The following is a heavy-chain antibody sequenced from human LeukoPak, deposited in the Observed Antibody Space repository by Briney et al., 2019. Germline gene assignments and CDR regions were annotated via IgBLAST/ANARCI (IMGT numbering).Heavy chain of an antibody. CDR2: IITMFAIA. Sequence: SVKVSCKASGGTFSDLTISWVRQAPGEGLEWMGRIITMFAIANYAPKFQGRVTISADKSTGTAYMELSSLKSDDTALYFCARDSSNWNYGMDVWGQGTTVTVSS. D-gene: IGHD6-13*01. CDR3: ARDSSNWNYGMDV. CDR1: GGTFSDLT. J-gene: IGHJ6*02. V-gene: IGHV1-69*04.